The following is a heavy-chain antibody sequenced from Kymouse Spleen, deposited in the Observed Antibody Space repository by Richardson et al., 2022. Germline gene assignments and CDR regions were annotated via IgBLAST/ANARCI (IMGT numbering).Heavy chain of an antibody. D-gene: IGHD1-26*01. J-gene: IGHJ6*02. CDR2: ISSNGGST. V-gene: IGHV3-64*02. CDR1: GFTFSSYA. CDR3: ARDLGATTTTTVWTS. Sequence: EVQLVESGEGLVQPGGSLRLSCAASGFTFSSYAMHWVRQAPGKGLEYVSAISSNGGSTYYADSVKGRFTISRDNSKNTLYLQMGSLRAEDMAVYYCARDLGATTTTTVWTSGAKGPRSPSPQ.